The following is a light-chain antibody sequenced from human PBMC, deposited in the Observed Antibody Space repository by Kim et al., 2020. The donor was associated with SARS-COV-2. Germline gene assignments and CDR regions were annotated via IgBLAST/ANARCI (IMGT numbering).Light chain of an antibody. V-gene: IGLV4-69*01. CDR2: LNSDGTL. CDR1: SGHSDYA. J-gene: IGLJ2*01. CDR3: QTWTTGRGV. Sequence: SVMLTCTLNSGHSDYAIAWHQQQPKKGARSLMKLNSDGTLSRGDGIPERFSGSSTGAGRYLTISSRQSEDEADYYCQTWTTGRGVFGGGTQLTVL.